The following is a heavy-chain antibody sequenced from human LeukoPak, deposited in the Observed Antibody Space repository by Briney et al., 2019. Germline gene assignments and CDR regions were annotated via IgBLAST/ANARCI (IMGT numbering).Heavy chain of an antibody. D-gene: IGHD6-13*01. J-gene: IGHJ4*02. CDR1: GFTFSPYA. CDR2: IVGSGDKI. Sequence: SGGSLRLSCAASGFTFSPYAMSWVRQSPGKGLEWVSGIVGSGDKIYYADSVKGRFTISRDNSKNTLYLQMNSLRAEDTAVYYCAKGGSSWSEIDYWGQGTLVTVSS. CDR3: AKGGSSWSEIDY. V-gene: IGHV3-23*01.